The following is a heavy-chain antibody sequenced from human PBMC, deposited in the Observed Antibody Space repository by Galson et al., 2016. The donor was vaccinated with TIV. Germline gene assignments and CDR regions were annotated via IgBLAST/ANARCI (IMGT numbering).Heavy chain of an antibody. CDR2: IIDSGSST. J-gene: IGHJ4*02. V-gene: IGHV3-48*03. Sequence: SLRLSCAASGFTFSSYEMNWVRQAPGKGLEWVSYIIDSGSSTYYAASVKGRFTISRDNAKNSVYLQMNSLRAEDTAVYYCARGRGYCDTTSCYVDYWGQGTLVTVSS. CDR1: GFTFSSYE. D-gene: IGHD2-2*01. CDR3: ARGRGYCDTTSCYVDY.